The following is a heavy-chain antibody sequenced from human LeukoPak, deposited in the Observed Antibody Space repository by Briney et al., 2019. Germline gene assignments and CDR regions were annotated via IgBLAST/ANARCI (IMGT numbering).Heavy chain of an antibody. V-gene: IGHV1-2*02. J-gene: IGHJ4*02. CDR2: INPNSGGT. D-gene: IGHD3-22*01. CDR3: ALTYYYDSSGYHFDY. CDR1: GYTFTGYY. Sequence: ASVNVSCKASGYTFTGYYMHWVRQAPGQGLEWMRWINPNSGGTNYAQTFQGRVTMTRDTSISTAYMELSRLRSDDTAVYYCALTYYYDSSGYHFDYWGQGTLVTVSS.